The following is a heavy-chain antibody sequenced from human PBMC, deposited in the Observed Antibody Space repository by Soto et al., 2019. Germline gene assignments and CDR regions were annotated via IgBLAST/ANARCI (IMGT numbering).Heavy chain of an antibody. Sequence: QLQLQESGSGLVKPSQTLSLTCAVSGGSISSGGYSWSWIRQPPGKGLEWIGYIYHSGSTYYNPALKSRVTIPVDRSKNQFSLKLSSVTAADTAVYYCAIATTHDYYYYGMDVWGQGTTVTVSS. V-gene: IGHV4-30-2*01. J-gene: IGHJ6*02. CDR2: IYHSGST. D-gene: IGHD5-12*01. CDR1: GGSISSGGYS. CDR3: AIATTHDYYYYGMDV.